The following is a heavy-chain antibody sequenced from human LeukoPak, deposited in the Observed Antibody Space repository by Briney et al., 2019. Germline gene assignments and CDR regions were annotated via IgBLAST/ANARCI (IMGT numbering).Heavy chain of an antibody. CDR3: ARLSTYYDFWSPLDY. D-gene: IGHD3-3*01. V-gene: IGHV4-59*02. J-gene: IGHJ4*02. CDR2: VSYSGGT. CDR1: GASVSSHY. Sequence: SETLSLTCTVSGASVSSHYWSWIRQPPGNGLEWIAYVSYSGGTNYNPSLKSRVTISLDTSKVQFSLRLNSVTAADTAVYYCARLSTYYDFWSPLDYWGQGTLVTVSS.